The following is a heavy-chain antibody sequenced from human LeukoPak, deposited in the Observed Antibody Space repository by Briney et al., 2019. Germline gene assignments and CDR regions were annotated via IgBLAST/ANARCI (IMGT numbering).Heavy chain of an antibody. J-gene: IGHJ6*02. Sequence: PSETLSLTCAVYGGSFSGYYWSWIRQPPGKGLERIGEINHSGSTNYNPSLKSRVTISVDTSKNQFSLKLSSVTAADTAVYYCAREGIMITFGGVIVIPHYGMDVRGQGTTVTVSS. V-gene: IGHV4-34*01. D-gene: IGHD3-16*02. CDR3: AREGIMITFGGVIVIPHYGMDV. CDR1: GGSFSGYY. CDR2: INHSGST.